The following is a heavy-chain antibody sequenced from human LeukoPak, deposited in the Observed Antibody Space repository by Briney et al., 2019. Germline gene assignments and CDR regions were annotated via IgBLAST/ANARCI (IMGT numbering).Heavy chain of an antibody. D-gene: IGHD2-2*01. CDR2: VSTSSSYI. J-gene: IGHJ3*02. V-gene: IGHV3-21*01. Sequence: PGGSLRLSCEASGFILSRYSMNWVRQAPGKGLEWVSSVSTSSSYIYYADSVKGRFTISRDNAKKSLYLLMNSLRAEDTAVYYCAREGATSAFDIWGQGTMVTVSS. CDR3: AREGATSAFDI. CDR1: GFILSRYS.